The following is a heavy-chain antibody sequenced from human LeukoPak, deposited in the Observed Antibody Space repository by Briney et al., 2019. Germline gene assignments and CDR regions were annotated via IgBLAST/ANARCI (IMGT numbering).Heavy chain of an antibody. CDR3: ARYYDSSGYYYYYGMDV. CDR2: IYYSGST. V-gene: IGHV4-39*01. J-gene: IGHJ6*02. Sequence: SETLSLTCTVSCGSISSSSHYWGRIRQPPGKGLEWIGSIYYSGSTYYNPSLKSRVTISVDTSKNQFSLKLSSVTAADTAVYYCARYYDSSGYYYYYGMDVWGQGPTVTVSS. D-gene: IGHD3-22*01. CDR1: CGSISSSSHY.